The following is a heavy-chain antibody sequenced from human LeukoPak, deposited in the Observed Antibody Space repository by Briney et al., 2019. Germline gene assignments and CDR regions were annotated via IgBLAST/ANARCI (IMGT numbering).Heavy chain of an antibody. CDR3: AKAVRSMVTGGGYFDS. CDR1: GFAFSNYA. V-gene: IGHV3-23*01. D-gene: IGHD3-10*01. J-gene: IGHJ4*02. CDR2: LSGGGDSR. Sequence: SGGSLRLSCAASGFAFSNYATSWVRQAPGKGLEWVTSLSGGGDSRYYADSVMGRFTISRDNSKNTLYLQMNSLRAEDTAVYYCAKAVRSMVTGGGYFDSWGQGTLVTVSS.